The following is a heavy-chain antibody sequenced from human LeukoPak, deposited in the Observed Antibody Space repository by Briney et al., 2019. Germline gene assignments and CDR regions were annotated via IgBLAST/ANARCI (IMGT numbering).Heavy chain of an antibody. Sequence: SETLSLTCAVYGGSFSGYYWIWIRQPPGKGLEWIGEINHSGSTNYNPSLKSRVTISVDTSKNQFSLKLSSVTAADTAVYYCARAWWELLLRPSYFDYWGQGTLVTVSS. CDR1: GGSFSGYY. CDR2: INHSGST. J-gene: IGHJ4*02. CDR3: ARAWWELLLRPSYFDY. D-gene: IGHD1-26*01. V-gene: IGHV4-34*01.